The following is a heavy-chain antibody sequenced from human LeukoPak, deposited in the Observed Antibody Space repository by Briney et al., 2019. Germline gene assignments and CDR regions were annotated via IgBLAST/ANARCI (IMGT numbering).Heavy chain of an antibody. CDR3: ARDPGAYGYSYGYPLDY. Sequence: PGGSLRLSCAASGFTFSIYAMSWVRQAPGKGLQWVSSITSSGDGTYYADSVKGRFTISRDNSENMLYLQMNSLRVEDTAVYYCARDPGAYGYSYGYPLDYWGQGTLVTVSS. V-gene: IGHV3-23*01. CDR2: ITSSGDGT. CDR1: GFTFSIYA. J-gene: IGHJ4*02. D-gene: IGHD5-18*01.